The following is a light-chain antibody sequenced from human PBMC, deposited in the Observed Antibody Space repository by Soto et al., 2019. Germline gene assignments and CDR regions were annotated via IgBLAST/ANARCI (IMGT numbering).Light chain of an antibody. CDR2: DAS. CDR3: QQYNSFWT. Sequence: DIQITQSPSTLPASVVDRVTITCRACQTISSWLAWYQQKPGKAPKLLSYDASSLESGVPARISGSGSGTEFTLTISSLQPDDFATYYCQQYNSFWTFGQGTKVDIK. J-gene: IGKJ1*01. CDR1: QTISSW. V-gene: IGKV1-5*01.